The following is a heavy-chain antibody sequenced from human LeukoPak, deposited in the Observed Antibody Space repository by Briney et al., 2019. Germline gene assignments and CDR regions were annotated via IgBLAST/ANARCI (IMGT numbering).Heavy chain of an antibody. D-gene: IGHD1-26*01. CDR2: ISTSGSTI. V-gene: IGHV3-48*02. Sequence: PGGSLRLSCAASGFTFSSYSMNWVRQAPGKGPEWVSYISTSGSTIFYTDSVKGRFTISRDSAKNSVSLQMSSLRDEDTAVYYCARDLKGVGAKRYAFDIWGQGTMVTVSS. CDR3: ARDLKGVGAKRYAFDI. CDR1: GFTFSSYS. J-gene: IGHJ3*02.